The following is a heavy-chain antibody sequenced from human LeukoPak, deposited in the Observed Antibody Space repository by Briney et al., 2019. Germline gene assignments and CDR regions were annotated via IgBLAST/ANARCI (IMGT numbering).Heavy chain of an antibody. Sequence: ASVKVSCKASGYTFTSYAMNWVRQAPGQGLEWMGWINPNTGNPTYAQGFPGRVVFSLDTSVSTAYLEIRSLKAEDPAVYYCARHPVLLWFGELLPDIRNNWFEPWGQGTLVTVSS. CDR3: ARHPVLLWFGELLPDIRNNWFEP. D-gene: IGHD3-10*01. CDR1: GYTFTSYA. V-gene: IGHV7-4-1*02. CDR2: INPNTGNP. J-gene: IGHJ5*02.